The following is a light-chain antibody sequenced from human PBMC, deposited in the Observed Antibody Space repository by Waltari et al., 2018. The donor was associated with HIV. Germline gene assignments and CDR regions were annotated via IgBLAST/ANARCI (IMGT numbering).Light chain of an antibody. V-gene: IGLV1-51*01. CDR1: SSNIGNNY. J-gene: IGLJ2*01. CDR3: GTWDNSLSAAV. CDR2: DSN. Sequence: QSVLTQPPSVSATPGQKVTISCSGSSSNIGNNYVSWYQQLPGTAPKLLIYDSNQRPSGSPDRCSGSKSGTSATLGITGLQTGDEADYYCGTWDNSLSAAVFGGGTRLTVL.